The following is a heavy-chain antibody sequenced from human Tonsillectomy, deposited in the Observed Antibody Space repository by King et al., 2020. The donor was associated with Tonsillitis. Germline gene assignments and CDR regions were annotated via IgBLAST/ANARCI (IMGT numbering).Heavy chain of an antibody. CDR2: IIWNSGSI. CDR1: GFTFDDYA. D-gene: IGHD5-12*01. CDR3: AKDRSGYDLSATDAFDI. J-gene: IGHJ3*02. Sequence: VQLVESGGGLVQPGRSLRLSCAASGFTFDDYAMHWVRQAPGKGLEWVSGIIWNSGSIGYADSVKGRFTISRDNAKNSLYLQMNSLRAEDTALYYCAKDRSGYDLSATDAFDIWGQGTMVTVSS. V-gene: IGHV3-9*01.